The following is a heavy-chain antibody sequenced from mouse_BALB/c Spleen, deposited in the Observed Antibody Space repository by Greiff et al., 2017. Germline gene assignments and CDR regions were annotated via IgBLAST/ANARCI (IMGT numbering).Heavy chain of an antibody. D-gene: IGHD2-3*01. CDR2: ISTYYGDA. CDR3: ARGEDDGYYIYAMDY. V-gene: IGHV1S137*01. CDR1: GYTFTDYA. Sequence: VKLLESGAELVRPGVSVKISCKGSGYTFTDYAMHWVKQSHAKSLEWIGVISTYYGDASYNQKFKGKATMTVDKSSSTAYMELARLTSEDSAIYYCARGEDDGYYIYAMDYWGQGTSVTVSS. J-gene: IGHJ4*01.